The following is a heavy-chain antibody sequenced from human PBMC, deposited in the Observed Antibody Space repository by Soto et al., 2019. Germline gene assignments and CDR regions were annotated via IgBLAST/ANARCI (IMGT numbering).Heavy chain of an antibody. V-gene: IGHV1-8*01. J-gene: IGHJ4*02. CDR1: GYTFTSYD. Sequence: QVQLVQSGAEVKKPGASVKVSCKASGYTFTSYDINWVRQATGQGLEWMGWMNPNSGNTGYAQKFQGRVTITRNTSICTAYRELRSLRSEDTAVYYFARTFYGDNVDYWGQGTLVTVSS. CDR3: ARTFYGDNVDY. CDR2: MNPNSGNT. D-gene: IGHD4-17*01.